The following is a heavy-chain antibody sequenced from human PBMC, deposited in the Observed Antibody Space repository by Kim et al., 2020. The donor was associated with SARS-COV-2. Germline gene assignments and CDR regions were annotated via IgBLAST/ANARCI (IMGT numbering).Heavy chain of an antibody. CDR3: ASQQLGYCTNGVCYPGWFDP. J-gene: IGHJ5*02. D-gene: IGHD2-8*01. CDR1: GYSFTSYW. CDR2: IYPGDSDT. V-gene: IGHV5-51*01. Sequence: GESLKISCKGSGYSFTSYWIGWVRQMPGKGLEWMGIIYPGDSDTRYSPSFQGQVTISADKSISTAYLQWSSLKASDTAMYYCASQQLGYCTNGVCYPGWFDPWGQGTLVTVSS.